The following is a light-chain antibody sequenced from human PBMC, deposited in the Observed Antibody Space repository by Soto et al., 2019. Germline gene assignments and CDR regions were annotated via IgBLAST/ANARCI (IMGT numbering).Light chain of an antibody. CDR1: QSVTTY. J-gene: IGKJ1*01. Sequence: EVVLTQSSVTLSLSPGERATLSCRASQSVTTYLAWYQQKPGQAPRLLIYGASTRATGIPARFSGSGSGTEFTLTISSLQSEDFAVYYCQLYNNWPRGTFGQGTKV. CDR2: GAS. V-gene: IGKV3-15*01. CDR3: QLYNNWPRGT.